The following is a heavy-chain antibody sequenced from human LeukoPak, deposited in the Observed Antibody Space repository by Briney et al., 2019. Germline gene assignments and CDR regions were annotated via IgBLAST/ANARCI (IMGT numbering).Heavy chain of an antibody. V-gene: IGHV3-23*01. Sequence: PGGSLRLSCAASGFTFSSYVVTWVRQAPGKGLEWVSVISGSGGSTKYADSVKGRFTISRDNSKNTLYLQMNSLRAEDTAVYYCAREAPYFDYWGQGTLVTVSS. CDR1: GFTFSSYV. J-gene: IGHJ4*02. CDR3: AREAPYFDY. CDR2: ISGSGGST.